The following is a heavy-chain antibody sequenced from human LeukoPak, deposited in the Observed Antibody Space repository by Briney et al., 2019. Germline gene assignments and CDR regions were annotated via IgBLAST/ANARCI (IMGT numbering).Heavy chain of an antibody. J-gene: IGHJ4*02. V-gene: IGHV1-46*01. CDR3: ARIHFYGSGSYPQYYFDY. CDR2: INPSGGST. D-gene: IGHD3-10*01. CDR1: GYTFTSCY. Sequence: GASVKLSCKASGYTFTSCYMHWVRQAPGQGLEWGGIINPSGGSTSYAQKFQGRVTMTRDTTTSTVYMELSSLRSEDTAVYYCARIHFYGSGSYPQYYFDYWGQGTLVTVSS.